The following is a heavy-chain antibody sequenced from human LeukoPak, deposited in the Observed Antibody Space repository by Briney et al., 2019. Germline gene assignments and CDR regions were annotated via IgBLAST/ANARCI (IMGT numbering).Heavy chain of an antibody. Sequence: GGSLRLSCAASGFTFSSYAMHWVRQAPGKGLEWVAVISYDGSNKYYADSVKGRFTISRDNSKNTLYLQMNSLRAEDTAVYYCARDPRRLPLYYFDYWGQGTLVTVSS. D-gene: IGHD2-15*01. CDR2: ISYDGSNK. CDR1: GFTFSSYA. J-gene: IGHJ4*02. CDR3: ARDPRRLPLYYFDY. V-gene: IGHV3-30*04.